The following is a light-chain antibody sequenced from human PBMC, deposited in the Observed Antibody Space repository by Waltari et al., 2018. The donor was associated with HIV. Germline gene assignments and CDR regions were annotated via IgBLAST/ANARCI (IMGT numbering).Light chain of an antibody. CDR2: STN. J-gene: IGLJ1*01. V-gene: IGLV1-44*01. CDR1: SSHIGSNT. Sequence: QSVLTQPPSASGTPGQRVTTSCSGSSSHIGSNTVNWYQQLPGTAPKLLIYSTNQRPSGVPDRFSGSKSGTSASLAISGLQSEDEADYYCAAWDDSLKGVFGTGTKVTVL. CDR3: AAWDDSLKGV.